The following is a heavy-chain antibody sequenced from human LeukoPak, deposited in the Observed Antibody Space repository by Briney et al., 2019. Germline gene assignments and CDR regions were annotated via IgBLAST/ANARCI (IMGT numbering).Heavy chain of an antibody. V-gene: IGHV3-30*02. CDR2: MQNDGNTK. D-gene: IGHD6-6*01. CDR1: GFTFSTSA. Sequence: GGSLRLSCAASGFTFSTSAMDWVRQAPGKGLEWVAFMQNDGNTKNYADSVKGRFTISRDNSKNTLYLQMNSLRAEDTAVYYCARDRYSSSSLDYWGQGTLVTVSS. CDR3: ARDRYSSSSLDY. J-gene: IGHJ4*02.